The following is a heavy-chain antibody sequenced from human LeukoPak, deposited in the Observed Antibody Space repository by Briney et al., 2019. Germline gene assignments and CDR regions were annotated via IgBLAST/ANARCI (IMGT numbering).Heavy chain of an antibody. V-gene: IGHV3-21*01. CDR2: ISTTGASI. J-gene: IGHJ6*03. CDR1: GFIFSRYK. D-gene: IGHD3-10*01. Sequence: GGSLRLSCAASGFIFSRYKMNWVRQAPGKGLEWLSSISTTGASIYYADSIKGRFTISRDNANNSIYLHLNSLRAEDTAVYYCAGYDSGNFRVYPYMDVWGEGTTVTVSS. CDR3: AGYDSGNFRVYPYMDV.